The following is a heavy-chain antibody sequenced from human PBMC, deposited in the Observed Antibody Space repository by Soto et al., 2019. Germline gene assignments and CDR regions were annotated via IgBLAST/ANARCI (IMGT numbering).Heavy chain of an antibody. CDR1: GGSFSGYY. V-gene: IGHV4-34*01. CDR2: INHSGST. J-gene: IGHJ6*02. CDR3: ARGVGGKGYQLIYTYYYYGMDV. Sequence: SETLSLTCAVYGGSFSGYYWSWIRQPPGKGLEWIGEINHSGSTNYNPSLKSRVTISVDTSKNQFSLKLSSVTAADTAVYYCARGVGGKGYQLIYTYYYYGMDVWGQGTTVTVSS. D-gene: IGHD2-2*02.